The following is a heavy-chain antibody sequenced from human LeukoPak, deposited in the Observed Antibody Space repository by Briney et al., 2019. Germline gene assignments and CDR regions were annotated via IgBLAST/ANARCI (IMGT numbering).Heavy chain of an antibody. V-gene: IGHV4-39*07. CDR1: GGSISSSSYY. CDR2: IYYSGST. J-gene: IGHJ3*02. CDR3: ARDGLTLDAFDI. Sequence: SETLSLTCTVSGGSISSSSYYWGWIRQPPGKGLEWIGSIYYSGSTYYNPSLKSRVTISVDTSKNQFSPKLSSVTAADTAVYYCARDGLTLDAFDIWGQGTMVTVSS. D-gene: IGHD2-15*01.